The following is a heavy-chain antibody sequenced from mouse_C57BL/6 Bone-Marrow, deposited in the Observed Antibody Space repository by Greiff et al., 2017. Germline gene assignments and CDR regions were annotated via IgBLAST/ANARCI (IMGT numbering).Heavy chain of an antibody. V-gene: IGHV1-80*01. J-gene: IGHJ1*03. CDR1: GYAFSSYW. CDR3: ARTDYGSRGGWYFDV. D-gene: IGHD1-1*01. CDR2: IYPGDGDT. Sequence: QVQLQQSGAELVKPGASVKISCKASGYAFSSYWMNWVKQRPGKGLEWIGQIYPGDGDTNYNGKFKGKATLTADNSSSTAYMQLSSLTSEDAAVYFCARTDYGSRGGWYFDVWGTGTTVTVSS.